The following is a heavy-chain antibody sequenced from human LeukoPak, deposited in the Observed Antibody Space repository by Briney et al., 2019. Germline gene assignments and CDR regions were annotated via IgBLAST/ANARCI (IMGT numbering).Heavy chain of an antibody. Sequence: PSETLSLTCTVSGGSISCGDYYWSWIRQPPGKGLEWIGEINHSGSTNYNPSLKSRVTISVDTSKNQFSLKLSSVTAADTAVYYCARGLRYYDSSGYYVPDAFDIWGQGTMVTVSS. CDR3: ARGLRYYDSSGYYVPDAFDI. CDR1: GGSISCGDYY. D-gene: IGHD3-22*01. J-gene: IGHJ3*02. CDR2: INHSGST. V-gene: IGHV4-34*01.